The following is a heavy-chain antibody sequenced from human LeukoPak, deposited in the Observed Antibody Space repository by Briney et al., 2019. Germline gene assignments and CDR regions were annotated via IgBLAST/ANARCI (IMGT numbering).Heavy chain of an antibody. V-gene: IGHV3-23*01. CDR2: ISANGANT. Sequence: AGSLRLSCVASGFTYNSHAMSWVRQAPGKGLEWVSCISANGANTYYTDSVRGRFTISRDNSKNTVYLQMSSLSAEDTAIYYCAKDQGFSYYYLDYWGQGILVTVSS. CDR3: AKDQGFSYYYLDY. D-gene: IGHD5-18*01. CDR1: GFTYNSHA. J-gene: IGHJ4*02.